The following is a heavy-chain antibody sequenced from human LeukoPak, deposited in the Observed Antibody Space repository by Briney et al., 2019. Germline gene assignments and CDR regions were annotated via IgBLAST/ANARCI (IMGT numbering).Heavy chain of an antibody. CDR3: ARLGDDYSNYVIGY. CDR1: GGSISSNNFY. Sequence: SETLSLTCTVSGGSISSNNFYWGWIPQPPGKGLEWIGNIYYSGSTYSNPSLKSRVSISVDTSKNQFSLRLSSVTAADTAVYYCARLGDDYSNYVIGYWGQGTLVTVSS. J-gene: IGHJ4*02. V-gene: IGHV4-39*01. D-gene: IGHD4-11*01. CDR2: IYYSGST.